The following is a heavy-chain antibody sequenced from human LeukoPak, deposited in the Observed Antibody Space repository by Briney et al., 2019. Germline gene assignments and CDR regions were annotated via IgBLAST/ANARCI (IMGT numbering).Heavy chain of an antibody. Sequence: SQTLSLTCTVSGGSISSGSYYWSWSRQPAGKGLEWIGRIYTSGSTNYHPSLKSRFTISVDTSKNPFSLKLSSVTAADTAVYYCARVSSSWYWFDPWGQGTLVTVSS. CDR3: ARVSSSWYWFDP. D-gene: IGHD6-13*01. J-gene: IGHJ5*02. V-gene: IGHV4-61*02. CDR1: GGSISSGSYY. CDR2: IYTSGST.